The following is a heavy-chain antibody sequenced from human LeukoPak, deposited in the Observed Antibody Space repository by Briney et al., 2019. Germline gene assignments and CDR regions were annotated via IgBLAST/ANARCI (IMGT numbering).Heavy chain of an antibody. CDR3: ARDAATGYSGYEVFDY. CDR2: IWYEGSNK. V-gene: IGHV3-33*01. D-gene: IGHD5-12*01. Sequence: PGRSLRLSCAASGFTFSSYGMHWVRQAPGKGLEWVAVIWYEGSNKYYADSVKGRFTISRDNSKNTLYLQMNSLRAEDTAVYYCARDAATGYSGYEVFDYWGQGTLVTVSS. J-gene: IGHJ4*02. CDR1: GFTFSSYG.